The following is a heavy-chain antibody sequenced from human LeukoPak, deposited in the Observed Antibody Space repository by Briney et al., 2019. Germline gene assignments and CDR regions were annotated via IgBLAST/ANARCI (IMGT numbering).Heavy chain of an antibody. CDR1: GGSFTTYY. D-gene: IGHD1-26*01. CDR2: FYYSGST. V-gene: IGHV4-59*01. J-gene: IGHJ4*02. Sequence: NSSEALSLTCTVTGGSFTTYYWSWIRQPPGKGLEWIGHFYYSGSTNYNPSLKSRVTISVDTSRNQFSLKLTSVIAADTAVYYCARGQGGNYYLNYFDYCGQGALVAVSS. CDR3: ARGQGGNYYLNYFDY.